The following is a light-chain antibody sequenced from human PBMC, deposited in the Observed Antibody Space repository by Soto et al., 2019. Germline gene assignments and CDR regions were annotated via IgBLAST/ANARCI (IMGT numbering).Light chain of an antibody. J-gene: IGKJ1*01. CDR1: QSVSSSY. CDR3: QKYGSSPWT. Sequence: EIVLTQSPGTLSLSPGERATLSCRASQSVSSSYLGWYQQKPGQAPRLLIYGASSRATGIPDRFSGSGSGTDFTLTISSLEPEDFAVNYCQKYGSSPWTFGQGTKV. CDR2: GAS. V-gene: IGKV3-20*01.